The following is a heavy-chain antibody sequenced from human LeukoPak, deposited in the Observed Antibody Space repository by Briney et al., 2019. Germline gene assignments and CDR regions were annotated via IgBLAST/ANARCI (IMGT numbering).Heavy chain of an antibody. D-gene: IGHD5-18*01. V-gene: IGHV3-48*03. J-gene: IGHJ4*02. CDR3: ARRAGNSYGRDYLDY. CDR1: GFTFSSYE. Sequence: GGSLRLSCAASGFTFSSYEMNWVRQAPGKGLEWVSYISSSSAIYYADSVKGRFTISRDNAENSLYLQMNSLRAEDTAVYYCARRAGNSYGRDYLDYWGQGTLVTVSP. CDR2: ISSSSAI.